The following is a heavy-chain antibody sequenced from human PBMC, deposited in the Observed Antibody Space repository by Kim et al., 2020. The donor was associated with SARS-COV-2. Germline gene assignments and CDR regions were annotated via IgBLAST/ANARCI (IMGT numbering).Heavy chain of an antibody. CDR3: ARDEDSSGLDY. J-gene: IGHJ4*02. D-gene: IGHD3-22*01. CDR2: IYYSGST. Sequence: SETLSLTCTVSGGSISSYYWSWIRQPPGKGLEWIGYIYYSGSTNYNPSLKSRVTISVDTSKNQFSLKLSSVTAADTAVYYCARDEDSSGLDYWGQGTLVTVSS. V-gene: IGHV4-59*13. CDR1: GGSISSYY.